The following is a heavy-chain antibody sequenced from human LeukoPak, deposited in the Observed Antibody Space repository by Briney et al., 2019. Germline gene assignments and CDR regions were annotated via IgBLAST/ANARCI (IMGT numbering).Heavy chain of an antibody. CDR2: IIPIFGTA. V-gene: IGHV1-69*13. CDR3: ARTSREMATGYLGY. J-gene: IGHJ4*02. D-gene: IGHD5-24*01. Sequence: GASVNVSCTASGGTFSSYAISWVRQAPGQGLEWMGGIIPIFGTANYAQKFQGRVTITADESTSTAYMELSSLRSEDTAVYYCARTSREMATGYLGYWGQGTLVTVSS. CDR1: GGTFSSYA.